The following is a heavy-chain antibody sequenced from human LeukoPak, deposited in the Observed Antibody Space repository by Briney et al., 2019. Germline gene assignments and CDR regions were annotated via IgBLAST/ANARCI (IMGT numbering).Heavy chain of an antibody. D-gene: IGHD4-17*01. CDR1: GYTFTSYY. J-gene: IGHJ4*02. CDR3: ARDTAVTTEIGPYYFDY. CDR2: INPSGGST. V-gene: IGHV1-46*01. Sequence: ASVKVSCKASGYTFTSYYMHWVRQAPGQGLGWMGIINPSGGSTSYAQKFQGRVTMTRDTSTSTVYMELSSLRSEDTAVYYCARDTAVTTEIGPYYFDYWGQGTLVTVSS.